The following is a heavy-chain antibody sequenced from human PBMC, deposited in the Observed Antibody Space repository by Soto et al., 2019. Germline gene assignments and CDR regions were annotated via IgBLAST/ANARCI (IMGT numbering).Heavy chain of an antibody. CDR1: GGTFSSYA. CDR3: AREGFIVVVPAASKAYYYYSMDV. D-gene: IGHD2-2*01. CDR2: IIPIFGTA. Sequence: ASVKVSCKASGGTFSSYAISWVRQAPGQGLEWMGGIIPIFGTANYAQKFQGRVTITADESTSTAYMELSSLRSEDTAVYYCAREGFIVVVPAASKAYYYYSMDVWGQGTTVTVSS. V-gene: IGHV1-69*13. J-gene: IGHJ6*02.